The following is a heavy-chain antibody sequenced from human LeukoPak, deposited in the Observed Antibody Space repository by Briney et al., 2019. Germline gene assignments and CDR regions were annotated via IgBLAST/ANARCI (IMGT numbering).Heavy chain of an antibody. CDR3: ARDGSSSDYYYYGMDV. Sequence: SETLSLTCTVSGGSISSYYWSWIRQPPGKGLEWIGYIYYSGSTNYNPSLKSRVTISVDTSKNQFSPKLSSVTAADTAVYYCARDGSSSDYYYYGMDVWGQGTTVTVSS. CDR1: GGSISSYY. J-gene: IGHJ6*02. CDR2: IYYSGST. D-gene: IGHD6-6*01. V-gene: IGHV4-59*01.